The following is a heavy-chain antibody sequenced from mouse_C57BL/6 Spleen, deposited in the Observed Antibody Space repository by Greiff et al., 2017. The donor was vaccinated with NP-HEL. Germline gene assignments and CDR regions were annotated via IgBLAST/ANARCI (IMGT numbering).Heavy chain of an antibody. J-gene: IGHJ3*01. D-gene: IGHD3-2*02. CDR2: IDPENGDT. Sequence: VQLQQSGAELVRPGASVKLSCTASGFNIKDDYMHWVKQRPEQGLEWIGWIDPENGDTEYASKFQGKATITADTSSNTAYLQLSSLTSEDTAVYYCTTLRQLRLRFAYWGQGTLVTVSA. CDR3: TTLRQLRLRFAY. V-gene: IGHV14-4*01. CDR1: GFNIKDDY.